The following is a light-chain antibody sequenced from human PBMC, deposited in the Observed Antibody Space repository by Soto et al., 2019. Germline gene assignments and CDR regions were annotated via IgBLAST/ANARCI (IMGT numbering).Light chain of an antibody. V-gene: IGLV2-8*01. J-gene: IGLJ3*02. Sequence: QSALTQPPSASGSPGQSVTISCTGTSSDVGGYNYVSWYQQLPGKAPKLMFYEVSKRPSGVPDRFSGSKSGDTASLTVSGLQAEDEADYYCSSYAGSNSWVFGGGTKLTVL. CDR1: SSDVGGYNY. CDR3: SSYAGSNSWV. CDR2: EVS.